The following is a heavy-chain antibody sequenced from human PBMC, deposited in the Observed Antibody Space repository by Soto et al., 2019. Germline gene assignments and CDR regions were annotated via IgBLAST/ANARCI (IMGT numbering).Heavy chain of an antibody. CDR2: ISYDGSNK. CDR1: GFTFSSYA. CDR3: ARGEQQHQEGGYYYGMDV. V-gene: IGHV3-30-3*01. D-gene: IGHD6-13*01. J-gene: IGHJ6*01. Sequence: QVQLVESGGGVVQPGRSLRLSCAASGFTFSSYAMHWVRQAPGKGLEWVAVISYDGSNKYYADSVKGRFTISRDNSKNTLYLQMNSLRAEDTAVYYCARGEQQHQEGGYYYGMDVW.